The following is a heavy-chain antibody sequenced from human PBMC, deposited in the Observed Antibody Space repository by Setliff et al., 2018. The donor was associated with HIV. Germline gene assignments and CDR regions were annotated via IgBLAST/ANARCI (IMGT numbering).Heavy chain of an antibody. D-gene: IGHD6-19*01. CDR3: ARDRYYSSGWYPGANSFGY. Sequence: ASVKVSCKVSGYTFTYYYMHWVRQAPGQGLEWMGIINPGGGSTSFAQKFLGRVTMTRDTSTSTVYMELNSLRSEDTAVYYCARDRYYSSGWYPGANSFGYWGQGTLVTVSS. CDR1: GYTFTYYY. CDR2: INPGGGST. J-gene: IGHJ4*02. V-gene: IGHV1-46*01.